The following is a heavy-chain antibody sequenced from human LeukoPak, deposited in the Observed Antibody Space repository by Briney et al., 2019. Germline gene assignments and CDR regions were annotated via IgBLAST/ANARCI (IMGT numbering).Heavy chain of an antibody. V-gene: IGHV3-7*03. J-gene: IGHJ6*02. CDR1: GFTFSSYW. CDR2: IKQDGSER. CDR3: ARPAATTVSYYYYGMDV. Sequence: GGSLRLSCAASGFTFSSYWMSWVRQAPGKGLEWVANIKQDGSERYYVDSVKGRFTISRDNAKNSLYLQMNSLRAEDTAVYYCARPAATTVSYYYYGMDVWGQGTTVTVSS. D-gene: IGHD4-17*01.